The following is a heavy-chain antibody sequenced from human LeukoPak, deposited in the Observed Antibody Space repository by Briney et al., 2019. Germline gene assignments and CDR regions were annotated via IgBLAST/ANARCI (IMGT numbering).Heavy chain of an antibody. V-gene: IGHV4-59*01. Sequence: SETLSLTCTVSGGSISSYYWSWIRQPPGKGLEWIGYIYYSGSTNYNPSLKSRVTISVDTSKNQFSLKLSSVTAADTAVYYCARSAYLYDFWSGYPKNYYYYMDVWGKGTTVTVSS. CDR3: ARSAYLYDFWSGYPKNYYYYMDV. J-gene: IGHJ6*03. CDR1: GGSISSYY. CDR2: IYYSGST. D-gene: IGHD3-3*01.